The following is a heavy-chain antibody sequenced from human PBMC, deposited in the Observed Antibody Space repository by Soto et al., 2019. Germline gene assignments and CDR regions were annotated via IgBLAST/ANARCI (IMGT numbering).Heavy chain of an antibody. CDR3: ARGSRYYDFWSGHGMDV. J-gene: IGHJ6*02. D-gene: IGHD3-3*01. CDR2: ISAYNGNT. Sequence: ASVKVSCKASGYTFTSYAMHWVRQAPGQGLEWMGWISAYNGNTNYAQKLQGRVTMTTDTSTSTAYMELRSLRSDDTAVYYCARGSRYYDFWSGHGMDVWGQGTTVTVSS. CDR1: GYTFTSYA. V-gene: IGHV1-18*01.